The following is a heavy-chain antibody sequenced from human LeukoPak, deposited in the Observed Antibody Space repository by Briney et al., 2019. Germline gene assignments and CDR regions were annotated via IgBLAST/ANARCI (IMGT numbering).Heavy chain of an antibody. Sequence: ASVKVSCKASGYTFIGYFLHWVRRAPGQGFEWMGWINPNSGGTYYTQRFQGRVTMTRDTSISTAYMELSSLRSDDTAVYYCARAQSLTAPAGTFANSWGQGTLVTVSS. D-gene: IGHD6-13*01. CDR3: ARAQSLTAPAGTFANS. CDR1: GYTFIGYF. CDR2: INPNSGGT. J-gene: IGHJ4*02. V-gene: IGHV1-2*02.